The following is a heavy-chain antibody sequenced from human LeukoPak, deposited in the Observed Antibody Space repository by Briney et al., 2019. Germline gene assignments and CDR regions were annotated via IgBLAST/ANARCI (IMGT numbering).Heavy chain of an antibody. D-gene: IGHD2-15*01. V-gene: IGHV4-34*01. CDR2: INHSGRT. CDR1: GGSFSGYY. J-gene: IGHJ5*02. CDR3: ARPLGYCSDSRCPQSWFDP. Sequence: KPSETLSLTCAVSGGSFSGYYWTWIRQPPGKGLEWIGEINHSGRTNYNPSLKSRVLMSVDTSKNQFSLKLSSVTAADTAVYYCARPLGYCSDSRCPQSWFDPWGREPWSPSPQ.